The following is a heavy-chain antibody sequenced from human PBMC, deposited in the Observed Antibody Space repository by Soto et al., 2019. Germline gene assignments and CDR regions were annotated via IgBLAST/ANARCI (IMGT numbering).Heavy chain of an antibody. V-gene: IGHV4-30-4*01. CDR1: GGSISSGDYY. D-gene: IGHD3-10*01. Sequence: PSETLSLTCTVSGGSISSGDYYWSWIRQPPGKGLEWIGYIYYSGSTYYNPSLTSRVTISVDTSKNQFSLKLSSVTAADTAVYYCARDGSEIAPIDAFDIWGQGTMVTVSS. CDR3: ARDGSEIAPIDAFDI. CDR2: IYYSGST. J-gene: IGHJ3*02.